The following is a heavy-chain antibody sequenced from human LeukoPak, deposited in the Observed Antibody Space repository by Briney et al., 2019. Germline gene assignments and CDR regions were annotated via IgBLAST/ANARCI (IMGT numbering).Heavy chain of an antibody. CDR3: TRRDGYNSQVY. CDR1: GFTFGDYA. Sequence: QSGGSLRLSCTASGFTFGDYAMSWFRQAPGKGLEWVGFIRSKAYGGTTEYAASVKGRFTISRDDSKSIAYLQMNSLKTEDTAVYYCTRRDGYNSQVYWSQGTLVTVSS. CDR2: IRSKAYGGTT. V-gene: IGHV3-49*03. J-gene: IGHJ4*02. D-gene: IGHD5-24*01.